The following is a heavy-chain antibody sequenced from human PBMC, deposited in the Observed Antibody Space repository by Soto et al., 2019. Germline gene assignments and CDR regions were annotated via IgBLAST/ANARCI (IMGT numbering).Heavy chain of an antibody. V-gene: IGHV3-74*01. Sequence: EVQLVESGGGLVQPGGSLRLSCAASGFTFTNYWIHWVRQVPGKGLMWISRINGDGTTTNYADSVKGRFAISRDNARNTVYLQMSSLRVEDTALYYCATGIPGHYGRDFWGHGTTVTVSS. D-gene: IGHD2-21*01. CDR3: ATGIPGHYGRDF. J-gene: IGHJ6*02. CDR2: INGDGTTT. CDR1: GFTFTNYW.